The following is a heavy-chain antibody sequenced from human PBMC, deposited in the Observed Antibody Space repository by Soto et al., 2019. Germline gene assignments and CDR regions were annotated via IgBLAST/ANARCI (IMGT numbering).Heavy chain of an antibody. D-gene: IGHD3-9*01. Sequence: GGSLRLSCSASGFTFSIYAMHWVRQAPGKGLEYVSSISINGGSTHYADSVKGRFTISRDNSKNTQYLLMSSLRAEDTAVYYCARDKDWAFDYWGQGTQVTVSS. CDR2: ISINGGST. CDR1: GFTFSIYA. V-gene: IGHV3-64*04. CDR3: ARDKDWAFDY. J-gene: IGHJ4*02.